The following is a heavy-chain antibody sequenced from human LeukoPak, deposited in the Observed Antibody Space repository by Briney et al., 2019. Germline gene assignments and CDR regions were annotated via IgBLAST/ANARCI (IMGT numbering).Heavy chain of an antibody. D-gene: IGHD3-10*01. CDR3: ARGGGSGN. CDR1: GFTFTNYW. Sequence: GESLRLSCVASGFTFTNYWMTWVRQAPGKGLEWVASTNLDGSDKYYVDSVKGRFTISRDNTKNSLYLQMNGLRAEDTAVYYCARGGGSGNWGQGTLVIVSS. CDR2: TNLDGSDK. V-gene: IGHV3-7*01. J-gene: IGHJ4*02.